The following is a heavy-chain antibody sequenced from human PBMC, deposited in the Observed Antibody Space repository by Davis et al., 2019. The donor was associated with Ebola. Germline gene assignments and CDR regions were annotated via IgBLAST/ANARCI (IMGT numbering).Heavy chain of an antibody. J-gene: IGHJ4*02. CDR1: GGSFSSHP. CDR3: ARDFDGGNYYFDY. CDR2: IIPIFDTP. Sequence: SVKVSCKTSGGSFSSHPISWVRQAPIQGLEGMGGIIPIFDTPHYAQKFQGRITITADASTSTAYMELSSLRSEDTATYFCARDFDGGNYYFDYWGPGTPVTVSS. D-gene: IGHD3-9*01. V-gene: IGHV1-69*13.